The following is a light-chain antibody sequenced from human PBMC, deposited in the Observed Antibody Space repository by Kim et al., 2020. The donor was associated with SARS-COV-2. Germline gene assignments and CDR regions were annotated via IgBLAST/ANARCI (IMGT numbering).Light chain of an antibody. Sequence: SFTISCTGTNSDVGGYNYVSWYQQHPGKAPKLMIYDVSNRPSGVSNRFSGSKSGNTASLTISGLQAEDEADYYCSSYTSSSTPVVFGGGTQLTVL. V-gene: IGLV2-14*03. CDR2: DVS. J-gene: IGLJ2*01. CDR1: NSDVGGYNY. CDR3: SSYTSSSTPVV.